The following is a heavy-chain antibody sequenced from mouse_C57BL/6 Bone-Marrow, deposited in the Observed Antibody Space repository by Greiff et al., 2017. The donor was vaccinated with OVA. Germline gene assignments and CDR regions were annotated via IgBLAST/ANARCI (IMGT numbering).Heavy chain of an antibody. V-gene: IGHV5-17*01. CDR2: ISSGSSTI. Sequence: EVQLQQSGGGLVKPGGSLKLSCAASGFTFSDYGMHWVRQAPEKGLEWVAYISSGSSTIYYADTVKGRFTISRDNAKNTLFLQMTSLRSEDTAMYYCARDHYGSSGGFAYWGQGTLVTVSA. D-gene: IGHD1-1*01. J-gene: IGHJ3*01. CDR3: ARDHYGSSGGFAY. CDR1: GFTFSDYG.